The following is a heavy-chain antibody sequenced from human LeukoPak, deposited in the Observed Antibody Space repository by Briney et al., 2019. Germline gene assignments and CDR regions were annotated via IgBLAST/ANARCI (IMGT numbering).Heavy chain of an antibody. CDR1: GFTFSSYS. CDR2: ISSSSSYI. CDR3: ARGHYYDSSGYYYEGAFDT. J-gene: IGHJ3*02. V-gene: IGHV3-21*01. D-gene: IGHD3-22*01. Sequence: GGSLRLSCAASGFTFSSYSMNWVRQAPGKGLEWVSSISSSSSYIYYADSVKGRFTISRDNAKNSLYLQMNSLRAEDTAVYYCARGHYYDSSGYYYEGAFDTWGQGTMVTVSS.